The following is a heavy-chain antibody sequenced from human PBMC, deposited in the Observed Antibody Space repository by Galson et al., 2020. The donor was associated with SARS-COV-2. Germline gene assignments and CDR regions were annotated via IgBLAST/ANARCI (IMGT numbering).Heavy chain of an antibody. CDR3: ARGGAGYSSSWGNWYYYYGKDV. D-gene: IGHD6-13*01. J-gene: IGHJ6*02. V-gene: IGHV1-2*02. CDR2: INPNSGGT. Sequence: ASVKVSCKASGYTFTGYYMHWVRQAPGQGLEWMGWINPNSGGTNYAQKFQGRVTMTRDTSISTAYMELSRLRSDDTAVYYCARGGAGYSSSWGNWYYYYGKDVWGQGTTVTVSS. CDR1: GYTFTGYY.